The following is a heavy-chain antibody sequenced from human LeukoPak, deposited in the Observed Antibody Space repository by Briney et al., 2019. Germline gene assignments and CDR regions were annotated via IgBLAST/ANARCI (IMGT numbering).Heavy chain of an antibody. J-gene: IGHJ4*02. Sequence: GGSLRLSCAASGFTFSSYSMNWVRQAPGKGLEWVSSISSSSSYIYYADSVKGRFTISRDNAKNSLYLQMNSLRAEDTAVYYCARDPEKYSGSYLKEDVGYWGQGTLVTVSS. CDR2: ISSSSSYI. D-gene: IGHD1-26*01. CDR1: GFTFSSYS. CDR3: ARDPEKYSGSYLKEDVGY. V-gene: IGHV3-21*01.